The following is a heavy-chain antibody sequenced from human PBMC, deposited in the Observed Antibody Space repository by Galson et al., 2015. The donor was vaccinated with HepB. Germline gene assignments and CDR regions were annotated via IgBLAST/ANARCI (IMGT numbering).Heavy chain of an antibody. CDR1: GFTFSSYA. J-gene: IGHJ6*02. CDR2: ISYDGTNK. D-gene: IGHD6-6*01. CDR3: ARVPHSSSLLGYYHYGMDV. Sequence: LRLSCAASGFTFSSYALHWVRQAPGKGLEWVAVISYDGTNKHYAESVKGRFTISRDNSKNTLYLQMNSPRGEDTAVHYCARVPHSSSLLGYYHYGMDVWGRGTTVTVSS. V-gene: IGHV3-30-3*01.